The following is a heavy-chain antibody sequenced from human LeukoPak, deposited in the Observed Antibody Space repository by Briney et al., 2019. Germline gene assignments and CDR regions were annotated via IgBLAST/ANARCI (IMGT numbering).Heavy chain of an antibody. V-gene: IGHV3-21*01. Sequence: PGGSLRLSXAASGFPFDSYSMNWVRQAPGKGLEWVSSISSSSTYISYADSVKGRFTISRDNARNSLYLQMHSLRAEDTAMYYCARDRKNLVGVPTALDSWGQGTLVTVPS. CDR2: ISSSSTYI. CDR3: ARDRKNLVGVPTALDS. D-gene: IGHD2-2*01. J-gene: IGHJ4*02. CDR1: GFPFDSYS.